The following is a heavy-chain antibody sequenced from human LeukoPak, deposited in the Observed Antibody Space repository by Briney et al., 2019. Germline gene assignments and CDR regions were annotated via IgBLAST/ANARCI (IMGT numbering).Heavy chain of an antibody. V-gene: IGHV1-46*01. CDR1: GYTFTNYY. CDR3: ARVRDGYNDAYDI. CDR2: INPSGGST. Sequence: ASVRVSCMASGYTFTNYYMHWVPQAPGQGLEWMGIINPSGGSTNYAQNFQARVTMTRDTSTSTVYMELSSLRSEDTAVYYCARVRDGYNDAYDIWGQGTMVTVPS. D-gene: IGHD5-24*01. J-gene: IGHJ3*02.